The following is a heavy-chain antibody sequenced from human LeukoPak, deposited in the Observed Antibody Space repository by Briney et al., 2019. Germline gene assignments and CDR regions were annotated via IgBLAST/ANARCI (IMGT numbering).Heavy chain of an antibody. CDR2: IKSKTDGGTT. CDR3: TTGPLRFLEWLLQGDY. D-gene: IGHD3-3*01. J-gene: IGHJ4*02. V-gene: IGHV3-15*01. CDR1: GFTFSNAW. Sequence: PGGSLRLSCAASGFTFSNAWMSWVRQAPGKGLEWVGRIKSKTDGGTTDYAAPVKGRFTISRDDSKNTLYLQMNSLKTEDTAVYYCTTGPLRFLEWLLQGDYWGQGTLVTVSS.